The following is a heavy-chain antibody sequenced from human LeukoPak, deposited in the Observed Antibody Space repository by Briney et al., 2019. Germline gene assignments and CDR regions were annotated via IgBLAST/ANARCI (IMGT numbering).Heavy chain of an antibody. J-gene: IGHJ4*02. Sequence: PGGSLRLSCAASRFTFSSYWTHWVRPAPGKGLVWVSRINSDGSSTSYADSVKGRFTISRDNAKNTLYLQMNSLRAEDTAVYYCARGELRYFDWLNYWGQGTLVTVSS. D-gene: IGHD3-9*01. V-gene: IGHV3-74*01. CDR1: RFTFSSYW. CDR3: ARGELRYFDWLNY. CDR2: INSDGSST.